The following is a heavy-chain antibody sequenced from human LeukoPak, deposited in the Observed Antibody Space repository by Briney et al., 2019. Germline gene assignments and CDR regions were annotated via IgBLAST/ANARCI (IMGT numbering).Heavy chain of an antibody. CDR2: IRYDGSNK. Sequence: GGSLRLSCAASGFIFSHHGMHWVRQAPGKGLEWVAFIRYDGSNKYYADSVKGRFTISRDNSKNTLYLQMNSLRAEDTAVYYCAKDGGYAYNWFDPWGQGTLVTVSS. J-gene: IGHJ5*02. CDR1: GFIFSHHG. V-gene: IGHV3-30*02. D-gene: IGHD2-8*01. CDR3: AKDGGYAYNWFDP.